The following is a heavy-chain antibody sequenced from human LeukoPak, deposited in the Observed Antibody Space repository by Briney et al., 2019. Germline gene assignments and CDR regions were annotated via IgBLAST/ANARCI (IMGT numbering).Heavy chain of an antibody. CDR2: IYYSGST. CDR3: ARQPAGTLFDY. D-gene: IGHD2-2*01. Sequence: PSETLSLTCTVSGGSISSYYWSWIRQPPGKGLEWIGYIYYSGSTNYNPSLKSRVTISVDTSKNQFSLKLSSVTAAGTAVYYCARQPAGTLFDYWGQGTLVTVSS. V-gene: IGHV4-59*01. J-gene: IGHJ4*02. CDR1: GGSISSYY.